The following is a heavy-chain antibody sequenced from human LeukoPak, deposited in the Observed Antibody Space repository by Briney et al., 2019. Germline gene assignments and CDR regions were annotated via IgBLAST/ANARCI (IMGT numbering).Heavy chain of an antibody. V-gene: IGHV1-18*01. J-gene: IGHJ4*02. CDR1: GYTLTSYG. D-gene: IGHD2-2*01. Sequence: AASVKVPCKASGYTLTSYGISWVRQAPGQGLEWMGWISAYNGNTNYAQKLQGRVTMTTDTSTSTAYMKLRSLRSDDTAVYYCAGGPTYQYYFDYWGQGTLVTVSS. CDR2: ISAYNGNT. CDR3: AGGPTYQYYFDY.